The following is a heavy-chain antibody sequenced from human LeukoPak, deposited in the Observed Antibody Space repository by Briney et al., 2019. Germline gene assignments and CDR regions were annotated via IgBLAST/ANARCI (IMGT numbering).Heavy chain of an antibody. V-gene: IGHV4-59*08. CDR2: IYYSGST. CDR3: ARAGLIAAAGRERINWFDP. Sequence: PSETLSLTCTVSGGSISSYYWSWIRQPPGKGLEWIGYIYYSGSTNYNPSLKSRVTISVDTSKNQFSLKLSSVTAADTAVYYCARAGLIAAAGRERINWFDPWGQGTLVTVSS. D-gene: IGHD6-13*01. J-gene: IGHJ5*02. CDR1: GGSISSYY.